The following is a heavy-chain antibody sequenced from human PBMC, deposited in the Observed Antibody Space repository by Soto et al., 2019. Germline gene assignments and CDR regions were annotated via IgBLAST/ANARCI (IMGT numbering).Heavy chain of an antibody. Sequence: PSETLSLTCTVSGGSISSSSYYWGWIRQPPGKGLEWIGSIYYSGSTYYNPSLKSRVTISVDTSKNQFSLKLSSVTAADTAVYYXXRLFAVAGRSHIDYWGQGTLVTVSS. V-gene: IGHV4-39*01. J-gene: IGHJ4*02. D-gene: IGHD6-19*01. CDR2: IYYSGST. CDR1: GGSISSSSYY. CDR3: XRLFAVAGRSHIDY.